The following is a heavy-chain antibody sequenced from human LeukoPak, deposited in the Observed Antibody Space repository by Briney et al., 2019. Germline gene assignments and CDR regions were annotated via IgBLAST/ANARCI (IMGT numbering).Heavy chain of an antibody. CDR3: ARYSQKPRTIGSSDSRLDY. CDR2: IKQDGSAK. J-gene: IGHJ4*02. D-gene: IGHD3-10*01. Sequence: PGGSLRLSCAASGFTFSTYWMSWVRQAPGKGLEWVANIKQDGSAKYYVDSVKGRFTTSRDNAKNSLYLQMNSLRAEDTAVYYCARYSQKPRTIGSSDSRLDYWGQGTLVTVSS. V-gene: IGHV3-7*01. CDR1: GFTFSTYW.